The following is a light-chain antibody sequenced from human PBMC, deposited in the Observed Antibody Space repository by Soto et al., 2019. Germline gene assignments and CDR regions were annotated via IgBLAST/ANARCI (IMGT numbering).Light chain of an antibody. CDR2: GAS. CDR3: QQYNSWPIT. CDR1: QSVSSN. J-gene: IGKJ5*01. Sequence: DIVMTQSPATLSVSPGERVTLSCRASQSVSSNLAWYQQKPGQAPRLLIYGASTRATDIPSRFSGSGSGTEFTLTISSLQSEDFAVYYCQQYNSWPITFAQGTRLEIK. V-gene: IGKV3-15*01.